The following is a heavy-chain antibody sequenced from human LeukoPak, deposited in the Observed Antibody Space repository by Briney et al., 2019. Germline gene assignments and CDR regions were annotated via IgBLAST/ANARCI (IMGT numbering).Heavy chain of an antibody. CDR3: AARGYSYGLGYFDY. J-gene: IGHJ4*02. CDR2: IYYSGST. Sequence: SETLSLTCTVSGGSISSYYWSWIRQPPGKGLEWIGYIYYSGSTNYNPSLKSRVTISVDTSKNQFSLKLSSVTAAGTAVYYCAARGYSYGLGYFDYWGQGTLVTVSS. D-gene: IGHD5-18*01. CDR1: GGSISSYY. V-gene: IGHV4-59*01.